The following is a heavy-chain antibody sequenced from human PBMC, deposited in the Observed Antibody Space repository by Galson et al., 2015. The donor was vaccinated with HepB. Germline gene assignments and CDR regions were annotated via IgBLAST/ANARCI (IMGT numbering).Heavy chain of an antibody. CDR2: INAGNGNT. CDR1: GYTFTSYA. CDR3: ARGPQTTVTTPVAPASWFDP. V-gene: IGHV1-3*01. Sequence: SVKVSCKASGYTFTSYAMHWVRQAPGQRLEWMGWINAGNGNTKYSQKFQGRVTITRDTSASTAYMELSSLRSEDTAVYYCARGPQTTVTTPVAPASWFDPWGQGTLVTVSS. D-gene: IGHD4-17*01. J-gene: IGHJ5*02.